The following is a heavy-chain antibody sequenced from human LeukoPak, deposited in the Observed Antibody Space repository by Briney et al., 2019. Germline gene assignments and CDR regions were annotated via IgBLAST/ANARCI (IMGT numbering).Heavy chain of an antibody. D-gene: IGHD3-22*01. J-gene: IGHJ4*02. Sequence: GGTLRLSCAASGFTFSSYGMSWVRQAPGKGLEWVSAISGSGGSTYYADSVKGRFTISRDNSKNTLYLQMNSLRAKDTAVYYCAKEDYYYDSSGYYYFDYWGQGTLVTVSS. CDR3: AKEDYYYDSSGYYYFDY. CDR1: GFTFSSYG. CDR2: ISGSGGST. V-gene: IGHV3-23*01.